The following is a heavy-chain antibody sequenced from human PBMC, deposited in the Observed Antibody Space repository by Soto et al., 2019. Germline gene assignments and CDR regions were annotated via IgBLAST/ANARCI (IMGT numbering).Heavy chain of an antibody. CDR3: APSPEPRYFDY. Sequence: AVFEVKFGSYGGSRISQTPGKGLEWVSYISSSSSTIYYADSVKGRFTISRDNAKNSLYLQMNSLRAEDMVVYYCAPSPEPRYFDYWVQGTPVIVS. V-gene: IGHV3-48*01. CDR2: ISSSSSTI. J-gene: IGHJ4*02. CDR1: EVKFGSYG.